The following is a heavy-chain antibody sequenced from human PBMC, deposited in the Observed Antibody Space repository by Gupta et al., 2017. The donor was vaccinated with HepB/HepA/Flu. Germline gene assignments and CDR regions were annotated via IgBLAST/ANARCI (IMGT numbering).Heavy chain of an antibody. Sequence: QVQLVQSGAEVKKPGASVKVSCKASGYTFTNYYVTWLRQAPGQGIEWLGWVSADNGRTSYAQKVQDRVFMTTDTSTSTAYMELRSLRSDDTAVYYCARDNKMATNDYWGQGTLVTVSS. CDR1: GYTFTNYY. D-gene: IGHD5-12*01. J-gene: IGHJ4*02. CDR2: VSADNGRT. V-gene: IGHV1-18*04. CDR3: ARDNKMATNDY.